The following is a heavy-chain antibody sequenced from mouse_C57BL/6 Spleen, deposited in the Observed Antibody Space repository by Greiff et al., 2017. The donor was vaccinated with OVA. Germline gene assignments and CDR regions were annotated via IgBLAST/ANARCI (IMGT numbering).Heavy chain of an antibody. CDR1: GYTFTGYW. V-gene: IGHV1-9*01. J-gene: IGHJ3*01. D-gene: IGHD2-1*01. CDR2: ILPGSGST. Sequence: VQLQQSGAELMKPGASVKLSCKATGYTFTGYWLEWVKQRPGPGLEWIGEILPGSGSTKYTEKFKGKATFTADTSSNTAYMQLSSQTTEDSAIDDGARGGPSGNFAWFAYWGQGTLVTVSA. CDR3: ARGGPSGNFAWFAY.